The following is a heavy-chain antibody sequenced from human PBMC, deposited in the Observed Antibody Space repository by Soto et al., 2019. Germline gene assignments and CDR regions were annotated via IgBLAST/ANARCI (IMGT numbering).Heavy chain of an antibody. D-gene: IGHD3-10*02. J-gene: IGHJ3*01. CDR2: IIPMVTVT. Sequence: QVHLIQSGAEVKKPGSSVKVSCKAAGGTFNTYTLIWVRQAPGHGLEWMGRIIPMVTVTNSAQKFQGRLTLTVDKSTGTAFMELTSLRSDDTAVYYCSIGSCSDETCDVGGQGTMVTVSS. CDR1: GGTFNTYT. V-gene: IGHV1-69*02. CDR3: SIGSCSDETCDV.